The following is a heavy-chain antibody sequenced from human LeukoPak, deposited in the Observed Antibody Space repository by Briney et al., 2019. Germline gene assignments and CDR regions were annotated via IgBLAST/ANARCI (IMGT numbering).Heavy chain of an antibody. CDR1: GGSISSYY. CDR3: ARTHGGDYQLAEYFQH. CDR2: IYYSGST. J-gene: IGHJ1*01. D-gene: IGHD2-21*02. V-gene: IGHV4-59*01. Sequence: ETLSLTCTVSGGSISSYYWSWIRQPPGKGLEWIGYIYYSGSTNYNPSLKSRVTISVDTSKNQFSLKLSSVTAADTAVYYCARTHGGDYQLAEYFQHWGQGTLVTVSS.